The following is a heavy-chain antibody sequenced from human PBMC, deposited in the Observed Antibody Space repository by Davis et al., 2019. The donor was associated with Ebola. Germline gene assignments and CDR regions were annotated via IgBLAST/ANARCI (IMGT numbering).Heavy chain of an antibody. CDR1: GFTFSSYW. CDR2: IKSDGSTK. V-gene: IGHV3-74*01. J-gene: IGHJ4*02. CDR3: ARDGEHYSDLDY. D-gene: IGHD1-26*01. Sequence: HTGGSLRLSCVVSGFTFSSYWTHWVRQAPGKGLVWVSRIKSDGSTKSYADSVKGRFTISRDNAKNTLYLQMDSLRAEDTAVYYCARDGEHYSDLDYWGQGTLVTVSS.